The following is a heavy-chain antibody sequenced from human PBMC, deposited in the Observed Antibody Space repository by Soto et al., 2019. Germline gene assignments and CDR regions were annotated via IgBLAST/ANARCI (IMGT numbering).Heavy chain of an antibody. CDR3: ARIPMMSRAFDI. V-gene: IGHV3-30-3*01. Sequence: QVQLVESGGGVVQPGRSLRLSCAASGFTFSSYAMHWVRQAPGKGLEWVAVISYDGSNKYNADSVKGRFTISRDNSKNTLYLQMNSLRAEDTAVYYCARIPMMSRAFDIWGQGTMVTVSS. D-gene: IGHD2-2*01. CDR2: ISYDGSNK. CDR1: GFTFSSYA. J-gene: IGHJ3*02.